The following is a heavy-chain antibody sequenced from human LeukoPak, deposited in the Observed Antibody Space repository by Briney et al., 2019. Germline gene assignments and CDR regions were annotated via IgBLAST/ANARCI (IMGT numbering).Heavy chain of an antibody. D-gene: IGHD3-22*01. V-gene: IGHV1-18*01. J-gene: IGHJ4*02. CDR1: GYTFTSYG. Sequence: ASVKVSCKASGYTFTSYGISWVRQAPGQGLEWMGWISAYNGNTNYAQKLQGRVTMTTDTSTSTAYMELRSLRPEDTALYNCAKDFRSGMIDGHWGQGTLVTVSS. CDR3: AKDFRSGMIDGH. CDR2: ISAYNGNT.